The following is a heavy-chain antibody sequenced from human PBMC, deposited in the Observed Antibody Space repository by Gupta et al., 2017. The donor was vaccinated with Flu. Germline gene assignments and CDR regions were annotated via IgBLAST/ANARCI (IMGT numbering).Heavy chain of an antibody. D-gene: IGHD3-3*01. J-gene: IGHJ5*02. CDR1: GGSISSGGYY. Sequence: QVQLQESGPGLVKPSQTLSLTCTVSGGSISSGGYYWSWIRQHPGKGLEWIGYIYYSGSTYYNPSLKSRVTISVDTSKNQFSLKLSSVTAADTAVYYCARAHYMYVYLEWLPNWFDPWGQGTLVTVSS. CDR3: ARAHYMYVYLEWLPNWFDP. V-gene: IGHV4-31*03. CDR2: IYYSGST.